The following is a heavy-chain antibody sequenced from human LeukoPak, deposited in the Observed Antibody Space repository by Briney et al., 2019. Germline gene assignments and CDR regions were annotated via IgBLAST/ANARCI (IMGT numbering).Heavy chain of an antibody. CDR2: IYYTGST. V-gene: IGHV4-59*08. J-gene: IGHJ1*01. D-gene: IGHD3-22*01. CDR1: GGSISIYY. CDR3: ASPRGDDSGGYYTWYFHH. Sequence: SETLSLTCTVSGGSISIYYWSWIRQPPGKGLEWIGYIYYTGSTNYNPSLKSRVTISVDTSKNQFSLKLSSVTAADTAVYFCASPRGDDSGGYYTWYFHHWGQGILVTVSS.